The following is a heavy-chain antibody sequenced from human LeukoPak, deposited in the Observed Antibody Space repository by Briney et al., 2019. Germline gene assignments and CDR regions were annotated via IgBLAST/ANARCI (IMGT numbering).Heavy chain of an antibody. CDR1: GFTFGDYA. J-gene: IGHJ4*02. D-gene: IGHD2-2*01. Sequence: GGSLRLSCSTSGFTFGDYAMSWVRQAPGKGQGWVGFIQAKAYGGATKYAASVNGRFSISRDDSQSIADLQMNDLKTEDTAVYYCTRAPHPRCSSSGCYLDYWGQGTLVTVSS. CDR3: TRAPHPRCSSSGCYLDY. V-gene: IGHV3-49*04. CDR2: IQAKAYGGAT.